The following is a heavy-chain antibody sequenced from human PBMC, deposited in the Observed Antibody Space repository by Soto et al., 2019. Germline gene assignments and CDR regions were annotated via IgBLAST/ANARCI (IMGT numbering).Heavy chain of an antibody. V-gene: IGHV3-21*01. CDR2: ISGSSNHI. D-gene: IGHD6-19*01. Sequence: GGSLSLSCAASGFTFSGYNMNWVRQAPGKGLEWISSISGSSNHIFHADSVKGQFTISRDNANNSLYLQMNSLRAEDTAVYYCAKDRGHGSPVTGGLDVWGQGTTVTVSS. CDR1: GFTFSGYN. CDR3: AKDRGHGSPVTGGLDV. J-gene: IGHJ6*02.